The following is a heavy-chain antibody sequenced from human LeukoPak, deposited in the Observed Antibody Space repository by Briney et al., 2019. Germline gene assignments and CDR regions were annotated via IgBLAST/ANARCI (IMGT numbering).Heavy chain of an antibody. J-gene: IGHJ5*02. D-gene: IGHD1-7*01. V-gene: IGHV4-39*07. Sequence: SETLSLTCTVSGGSISSSSYYWGWIRQPPGKGLEWIGSIYYSGSTYYNPSLKSRVTISVDTSKNQFSLKLSSVTAADTAVHYCARDLRETGTTSWFDPWGQGTLVTVSS. CDR2: IYYSGST. CDR3: ARDLRETGTTSWFDP. CDR1: GGSISSSSYY.